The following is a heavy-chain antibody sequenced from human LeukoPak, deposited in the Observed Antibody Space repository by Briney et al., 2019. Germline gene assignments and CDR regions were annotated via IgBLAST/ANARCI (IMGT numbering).Heavy chain of an antibody. CDR2: IIPIFGTA. Sequence: ASVKVSCKASGGTFSSYAISWVRQAPGQGLEWMGGIIPIFGTANYAQKFQGRVTITADESTSTAYMELSSLRSENTAVYYCARGPSYYYDSSGYYFDYWGQGTLVTVSS. J-gene: IGHJ4*02. CDR1: GGTFSSYA. V-gene: IGHV1-69*01. CDR3: ARGPSYYYDSSGYYFDY. D-gene: IGHD3-22*01.